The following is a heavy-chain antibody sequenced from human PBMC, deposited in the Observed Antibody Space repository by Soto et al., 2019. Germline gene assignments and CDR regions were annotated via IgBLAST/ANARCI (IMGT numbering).Heavy chain of an antibody. D-gene: IGHD6-13*01. Sequence: GGSLRLSCTASGFTFSDYDMHWVRQGSGKGLEWVSTIGAARDPYYTGSVKGRFTISRENARNSMFLQMNSVRAEDTAVYYCAKFRRGAAAGTFAYWGQGTLVTVSS. CDR2: IGAARDP. CDR1: GFTFSDYD. J-gene: IGHJ4*02. V-gene: IGHV3-13*05. CDR3: AKFRRGAAAGTFAY.